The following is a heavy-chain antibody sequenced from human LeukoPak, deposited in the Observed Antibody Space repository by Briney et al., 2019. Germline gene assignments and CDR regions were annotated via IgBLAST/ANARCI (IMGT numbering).Heavy chain of an antibody. J-gene: IGHJ4*02. CDR2: ITPSGGT. D-gene: IGHD5-24*01. V-gene: IGHV1-2*02. Sequence: ASVKVSCKASGYSFTGYYLYWVRQAPGQGLEWMGWITPSGGTNYPQKFQGRVAITWDTSITTAYMDLSGLTSDDTAVYYCARDRYGDGFAHLDYWGQGALVTVSS. CDR3: ARDRYGDGFAHLDY. CDR1: GYSFTGYY.